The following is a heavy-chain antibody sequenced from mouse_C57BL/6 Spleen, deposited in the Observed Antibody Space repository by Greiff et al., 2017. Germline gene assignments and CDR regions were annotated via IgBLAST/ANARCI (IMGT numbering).Heavy chain of an antibody. D-gene: IGHD2-2*01. CDR1: GFTFSSYA. V-gene: IGHV5-4*01. J-gene: IGHJ3*01. CDR2: ISDGGSYT. CDR3: ARDRGYGLFAY. Sequence: EVHLVESGGGLVKPGGSLKLSCAASGFTFSSYAMSWVRQTPEKRLEWVATISDGGSYTYYPDNVKGRFTISRDNAKNNLYLQMSHLKSEDTAMYYCARDRGYGLFAYWGQGTLVTVSA.